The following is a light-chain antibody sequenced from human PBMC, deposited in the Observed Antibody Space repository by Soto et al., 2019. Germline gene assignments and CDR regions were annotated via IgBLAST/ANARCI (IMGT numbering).Light chain of an antibody. CDR1: QSLSNW. CDR3: QQYNNWPLT. J-gene: IGKJ5*01. V-gene: IGKV1-5*01. Sequence: IQMTQSPSTRSASLLRRVTITCRASQSLSNWLAWYQQKPGKAPKLLIYAASSLQSGVPSRFSGSGSGTEFTLTISSLQSEDFAVYYCQQYNNWPLTFGQGTRLEI. CDR2: AAS.